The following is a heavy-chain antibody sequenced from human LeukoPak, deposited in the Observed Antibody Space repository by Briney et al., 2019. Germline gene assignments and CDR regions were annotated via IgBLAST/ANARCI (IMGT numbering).Heavy chain of an antibody. J-gene: IGHJ4*02. D-gene: IGHD2-15*01. Sequence: PSETLSLTCTVSGGSVSSGDYYWSWIRQPPGKGLEWIGYIYHSRGTYYNPPLKSRVTISVDTSKNQFSLKLTSVTAADTVVYYCARVTCSGGSCYSFDYWGQGTLVTVSS. CDR1: GGSVSSGDYY. CDR2: IYHSRGT. CDR3: ARVTCSGGSCYSFDY. V-gene: IGHV4-30-4*01.